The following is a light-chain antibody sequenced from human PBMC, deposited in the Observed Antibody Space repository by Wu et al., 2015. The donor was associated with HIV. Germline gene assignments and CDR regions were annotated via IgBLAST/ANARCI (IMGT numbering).Light chain of an antibody. V-gene: IGKV1-39*01. CDR1: ETVGTN. CDR3: QQTYTTPRT. Sequence: RMTQSPSSLSASVGDKVIITCRASETVGTNLNWYQHRPGEVPKLLIYAVSTLQSAIPSRFSGSRSGADFTLTISSVQPEDFATYYCQQTYTTPRTFG. J-gene: IGKJ1*01. CDR2: AVS.